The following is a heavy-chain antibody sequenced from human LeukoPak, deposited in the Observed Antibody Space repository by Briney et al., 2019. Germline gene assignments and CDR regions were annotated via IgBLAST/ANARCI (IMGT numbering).Heavy chain of an antibody. CDR3: AKEHGGSSWYEDAFDI. CDR1: GFTFSSYA. D-gene: IGHD6-13*01. J-gene: IGHJ3*02. Sequence: PGGSLRLSCAASGFTFSSYAMSWVRQAPGKGLEWVSSFSGSGGNTYYADSVKGRFTISRDNSKNTLYLQMNSLRAEDTAVYYCAKEHGGSSWYEDAFDIWGQGTMVTVSS. V-gene: IGHV3-23*01. CDR2: FSGSGGNT.